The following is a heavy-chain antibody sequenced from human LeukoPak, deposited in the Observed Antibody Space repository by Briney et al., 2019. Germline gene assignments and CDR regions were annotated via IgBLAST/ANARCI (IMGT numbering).Heavy chain of an antibody. D-gene: IGHD1-14*01. CDR1: GGSISSSNW. Sequence: PSGTLSLTCAVSGGSISSSNWWSWVRQPPGKGLEWIGEIYHSGSTNYNPSLKSRVTISVDTSKNQFSLKLSSVTAADTAVYYCARDRVAGYYMDVWGKGTTVTVSS. CDR2: IYHSGST. CDR3: ARDRVAGYYMDV. J-gene: IGHJ6*03. V-gene: IGHV4-4*02.